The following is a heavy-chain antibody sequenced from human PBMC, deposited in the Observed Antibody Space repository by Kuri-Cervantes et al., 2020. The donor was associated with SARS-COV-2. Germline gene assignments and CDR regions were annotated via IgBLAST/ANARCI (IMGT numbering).Heavy chain of an antibody. V-gene: IGHV3-23*01. D-gene: IGHD1-26*01. J-gene: IGHJ6*03. CDR3: AKAEGELPYYYYYMDV. CDR1: GFTFSDYA. Sequence: GGSLRLSCAASGFTFSDYAMSWVRQAPGKGLEWVSGISGSGGSTYYADSVKGRFTISRDNSKNTLYLQMNSLRAEDTAVYYCAKAEGELPYYYYYMDVWGKGTTVTVSS. CDR2: ISGSGGST.